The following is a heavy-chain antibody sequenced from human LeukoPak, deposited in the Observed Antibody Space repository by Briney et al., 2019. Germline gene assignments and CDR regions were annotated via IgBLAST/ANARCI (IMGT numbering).Heavy chain of an antibody. Sequence: GGSLRLSCAASGFTLSSYAMSWVRQAPGKGLEWVSAISGSGGSTYYADSVKGRFTISRDNSKNTLYLQMNSLRAEDTAVYYCAGGSSATYYYYYGMDVWGQGTTVTVSS. V-gene: IGHV3-23*01. CDR2: ISGSGGST. CDR3: AGGSSATYYYYYGMDV. D-gene: IGHD2-15*01. CDR1: GFTLSSYA. J-gene: IGHJ6*02.